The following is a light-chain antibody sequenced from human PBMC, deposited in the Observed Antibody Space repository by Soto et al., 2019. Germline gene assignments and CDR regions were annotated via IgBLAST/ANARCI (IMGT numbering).Light chain of an antibody. CDR1: SSDVGGYDY. CDR2: DVS. Sequence: QSAPTQPASVSGSPGQSIAISCTGTSSDVGGYDYVSWYQQHSGRAPKLMIYDVSNRPSGVSNRFSGSKSGNTASLTISGLQPEDEADYYCSSYTSSNSWVFGGATKLTVL. V-gene: IGLV2-14*01. J-gene: IGLJ3*02. CDR3: SSYTSSNSWV.